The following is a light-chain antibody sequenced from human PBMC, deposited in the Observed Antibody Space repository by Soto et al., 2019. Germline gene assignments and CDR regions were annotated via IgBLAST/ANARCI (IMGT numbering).Light chain of an antibody. V-gene: IGLV4-60*03. Sequence: QSVLTQSSSASAYLGSSVKLTCTLNSGHSTYIIAWHQQQPGKAPRYLMKVEGSGNHNKGSGVPDRFSGSSSGADRYLTISNVQSEDEADYYCETWDTHTRVFGGGTKLTVL. CDR1: SGHSTYI. CDR2: VEGSGNH. CDR3: ETWDTHTRV. J-gene: IGLJ3*02.